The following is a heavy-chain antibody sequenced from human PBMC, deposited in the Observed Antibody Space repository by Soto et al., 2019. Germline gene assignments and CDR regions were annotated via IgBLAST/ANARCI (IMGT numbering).Heavy chain of an antibody. CDR3: AGGVPGDY. V-gene: IGHV4-59*01. D-gene: IGHD1-1*01. CDR2: IYYSGST. J-gene: IGHJ4*02. CDR1: GGSISSYY. Sequence: SETLSLTCTVSGGSISSYYWSWIRQPPGKGLEWIGYIYYSGSTNYNPSLKSRVNISVDTSKNQFSLKLSSVTAADTAVYYCAGGVPGDYWGQGTLVTVSS.